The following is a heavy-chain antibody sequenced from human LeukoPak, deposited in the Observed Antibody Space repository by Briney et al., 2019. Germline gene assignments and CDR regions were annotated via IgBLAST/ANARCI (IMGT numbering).Heavy chain of an antibody. J-gene: IGHJ4*02. CDR3: AKVVKQWLGPGSSYFDY. CDR1: GFTFSNYA. V-gene: IGHV3-23*01. D-gene: IGHD6-19*01. Sequence: PGGSLRLSCAASGFTFSNYAMSWVRQAPGKGLEWVSAISGSGGSTYYADSVKGRFTISRDNSKITLYLQMNSLRAEDTAVYYCAKVVKQWLGPGSSYFDYWGQGTLVTVSS. CDR2: ISGSGGST.